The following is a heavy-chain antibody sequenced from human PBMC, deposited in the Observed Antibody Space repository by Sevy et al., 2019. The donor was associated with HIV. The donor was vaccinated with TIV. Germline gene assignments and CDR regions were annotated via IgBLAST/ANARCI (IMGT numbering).Heavy chain of an antibody. CDR1: GGTFSSYA. D-gene: IGHD3-9*01. V-gene: IGHV1-69*13. CDR3: AWSFNWYYDILTGYRPGRYGMDV. Sequence: ASLKVSCKASGGTFSSYAISWVRQAPGQGLEWMGGIIPIFGTANYAQKFQGRVTITADESTSTAYMELSSLRSEDTAGYYCAWSFNWYYDILTGYRPGRYGMDVWGQGTTVTVSS. CDR2: IIPIFGTA. J-gene: IGHJ6*02.